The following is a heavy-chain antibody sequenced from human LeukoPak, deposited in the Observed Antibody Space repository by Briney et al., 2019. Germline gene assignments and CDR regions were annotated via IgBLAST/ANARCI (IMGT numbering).Heavy chain of an antibody. CDR1: GGSFSGYY. CDR3: ARFTMVRGVIIRPYYGMDV. Sequence: SETLSLTCAVYGGSFSGYYWSWIRQPPGKGLEWIGEINHGGSTNYNPSLKSRVTISVDTSKNQFSLKLSSVTAADTAVYYCARFTMVRGVIIRPYYGMDVWGQGTTVTVSS. V-gene: IGHV4-34*01. J-gene: IGHJ6*02. D-gene: IGHD3-10*01. CDR2: INHGGST.